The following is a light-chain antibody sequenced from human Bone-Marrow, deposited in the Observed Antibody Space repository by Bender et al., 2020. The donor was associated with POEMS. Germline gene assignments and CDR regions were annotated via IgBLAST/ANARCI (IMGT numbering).Light chain of an antibody. Sequence: QSALTQPPSASGSPGQSVTISCTGTSSDIGGYNYVSWYQQHPGKAPRLMIFEVTKRPSGIPERFSGSSSGTTVTLTISGVQAEDEADYYCQSADSTATVVFGGGTKLTVL. CDR3: QSADSTATVV. V-gene: IGLV2-8*01. CDR1: SSDIGGYNY. CDR2: EVT. J-gene: IGLJ2*01.